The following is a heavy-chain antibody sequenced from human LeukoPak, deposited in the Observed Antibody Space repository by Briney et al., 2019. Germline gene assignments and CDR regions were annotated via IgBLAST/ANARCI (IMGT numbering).Heavy chain of an antibody. V-gene: IGHV3-23*01. D-gene: IGHD3-10*01. CDR3: AKEYGSGSYYN. Sequence: GGSLRLSCVVSGFTFSSYAMSWVRQAPGKGLEWVSAISGSGGSTYYADSVKGRFTISRDNSKNTLYLQMNSLRAEDTAVYYCAKEYGSGSYYNWGQGTLVTVSS. J-gene: IGHJ4*02. CDR1: GFTFSSYA. CDR2: ISGSGGST.